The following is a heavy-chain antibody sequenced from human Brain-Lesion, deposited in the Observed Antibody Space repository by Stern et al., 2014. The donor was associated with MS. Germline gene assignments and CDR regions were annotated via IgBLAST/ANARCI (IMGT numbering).Heavy chain of an antibody. Sequence: QVQLVQSGPGLVKPSQTLSLTCIVSGGSISSGSFYWNWIRQPAGKGLEWIGRIYSSGSTNYNPYLKSRVTISGATSKNQFSLKMISMTAADTAVYYCARETGGYTYGDTDFFDYWGQGALVTVSS. V-gene: IGHV4-61*02. CDR2: IYSSGST. D-gene: IGHD5-18*01. CDR1: GGSISSGSFY. CDR3: ARETGGYTYGDTDFFDY. J-gene: IGHJ4*02.